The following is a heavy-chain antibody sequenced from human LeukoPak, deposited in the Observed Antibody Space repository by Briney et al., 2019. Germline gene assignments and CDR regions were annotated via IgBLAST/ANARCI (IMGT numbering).Heavy chain of an antibody. CDR1: GGTFSSYT. V-gene: IGHV1-69*02. D-gene: IGHD2-2*01. Sequence: SVKVSCKASGGTFSSYTISWVRQAPGQGLEWMGRIIPILGIANYAQKFQGRVTITADKSTSTAYIELSSLRSEDTAVYYCAVGGVVPAAISWGRAGYWGQGTLVTVSS. J-gene: IGHJ4*02. CDR2: IIPILGIA. CDR3: AVGGVVPAAISWGRAGY.